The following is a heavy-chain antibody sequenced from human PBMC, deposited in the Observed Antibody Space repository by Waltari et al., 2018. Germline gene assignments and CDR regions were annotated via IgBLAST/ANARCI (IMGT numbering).Heavy chain of an antibody. CDR3: ARHRIAARRGTPNWFDP. CDR1: GGSISSSSYY. D-gene: IGHD6-6*01. J-gene: IGHJ5*02. Sequence: QLQLQESGPGLVKPSETLSLTCTVSGGSISSSSYYWGWIRQPPGKGLEWIGSIYYSGSTYYNPSLKSRVTISVDTSKNQFSLKLSSVTAADTAVYYCARHRIAARRGTPNWFDPWGQGTLVTVSS. CDR2: IYYSGST. V-gene: IGHV4-39*01.